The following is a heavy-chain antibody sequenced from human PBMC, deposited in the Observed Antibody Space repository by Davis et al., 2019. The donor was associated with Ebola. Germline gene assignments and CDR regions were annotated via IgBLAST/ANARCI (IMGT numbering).Heavy chain of an antibody. J-gene: IGHJ3*02. D-gene: IGHD3-22*01. CDR3: AKGAPYYYDSSGSPPSPFDI. Sequence: PGGSLRLSCAASGFTFSSYWMSWVRQAPGKGLEWVSAISGSIDSTYYADSVKGRFTISRDNSKNTLYLQMNSLRAEDTAVYYCAKGAPYYYDSSGSPPSPFDIWGQGTMVTVSS. CDR1: GFTFSSYW. CDR2: ISGSIDST. V-gene: IGHV3-23*01.